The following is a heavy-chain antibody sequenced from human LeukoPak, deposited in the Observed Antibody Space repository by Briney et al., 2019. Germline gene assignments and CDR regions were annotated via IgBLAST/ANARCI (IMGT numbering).Heavy chain of an antibody. CDR3: ASELGVMYYFDY. CDR2: INPNTGGT. CDR1: GYTFTGYY. Sequence: ASVKVSCKASGYTFTGYYMHWVRQAPGQGLEWMGWINPNTGGTNYAQKFQGRVTTTRDTSISTAYMELSRLRSDDTAVYYCASELGVMYYFDYWGQGTLVTVSS. J-gene: IGHJ4*02. D-gene: IGHD3-16*01. V-gene: IGHV1-2*02.